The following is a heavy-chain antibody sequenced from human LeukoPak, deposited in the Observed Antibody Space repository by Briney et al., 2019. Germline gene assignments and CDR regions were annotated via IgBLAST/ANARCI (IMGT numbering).Heavy chain of an antibody. J-gene: IGHJ4*02. CDR2: IRSKANSCAT. CDR1: GFTFSGSA. CDR3: TRPGYGSGSHHGSDY. V-gene: IGHV3-73*01. D-gene: IGHD3-10*01. Sequence: PGGSLRLSCAASGFTFSGSAMHWVRQASGKGLEWVGRIRSKANSCATAYAASVKGRFTISRDDSKNTAYLQMNSLKTEDTAVYYCTRPGYGSGSHHGSDYWGQGTLVTVSS.